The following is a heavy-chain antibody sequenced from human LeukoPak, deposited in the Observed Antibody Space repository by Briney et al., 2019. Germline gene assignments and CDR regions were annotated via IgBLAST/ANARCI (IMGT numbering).Heavy chain of an antibody. CDR1: GFTFSSYA. V-gene: IGHV3-30-3*01. J-gene: IGHJ4*02. D-gene: IGHD6-13*01. Sequence: GGSLRLSCAASGFTFSSYAMHWVRQAPGKGLEWVAIISYDGSNKYYADSVKGRFTISRDNSKNTLHLQMNSLRAEDTAVYYCARDGAAPCWGQGTLVTVSS. CDR3: ARDGAAPC. CDR2: ISYDGSNK.